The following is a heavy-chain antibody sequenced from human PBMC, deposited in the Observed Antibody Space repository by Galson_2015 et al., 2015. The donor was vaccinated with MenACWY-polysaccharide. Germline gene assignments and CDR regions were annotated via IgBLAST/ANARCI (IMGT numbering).Heavy chain of an antibody. V-gene: IGHV1-46*01. CDR2: INPSGGGT. Sequence: GPEWMGTINPSGGGTSYAQKFQGRVTMTRDTSTSTVYMELSSLRSEDTAVYYCARGRYCSGPSCSNYYYYYGMDVWGQGTTVTVSS. CDR3: ARGRYCSGPSCSNYYYYYGMDV. D-gene: IGHD2-2*01. J-gene: IGHJ6*02.